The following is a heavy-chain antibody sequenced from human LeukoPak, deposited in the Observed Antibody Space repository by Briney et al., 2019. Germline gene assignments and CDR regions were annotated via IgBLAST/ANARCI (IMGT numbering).Heavy chain of an antibody. V-gene: IGHV3-30*01. J-gene: IGHJ6*03. Sequence: GGSLRLSCAASGFTFSSYAMHWVRQAPGKGLEWVAVISYDGSNKYYADSVKGRFTISRDNSKNTLYLQMNSLRAEDTAVYYCARAGRGAYYYYYYMDVWGKGTTVTVSS. CDR2: ISYDGSNK. CDR1: GFTFSSYA. CDR3: ARAGRGAYYYYYYMDV. D-gene: IGHD3-10*01.